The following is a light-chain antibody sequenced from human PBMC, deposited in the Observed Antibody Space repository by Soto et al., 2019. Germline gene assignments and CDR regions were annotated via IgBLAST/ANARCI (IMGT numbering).Light chain of an antibody. J-gene: IGKJ1*01. V-gene: IGKV3-20*01. Sequence: EIELTQSPGTLSLSPGERATLSCWASQSVGNNFLAWYQHKPGQAPRRLIYGASNRATGIPDRFSGSGSGTDFNLTISRLEPEDFAVYYCHQYAASPRTFGQGTKVDIK. CDR3: HQYAASPRT. CDR2: GAS. CDR1: QSVGNNF.